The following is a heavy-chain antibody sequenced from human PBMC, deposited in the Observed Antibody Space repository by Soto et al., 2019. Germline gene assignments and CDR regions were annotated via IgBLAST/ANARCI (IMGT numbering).Heavy chain of an antibody. J-gene: IGHJ4*02. V-gene: IGHV1-46*01. CDR2: INPSGGST. Sequence: QVQLVQSGAEVKKPGASMKVSCKASGYIFANHYIHWVRQAPGQGLEGMGIINPSGGSTNYLQKFQGRVTMTRDTSTSTVYMELSSLRSEDTAVYFCARADYYDGSGFYYDYWGQGTLVTVSS. CDR3: ARADYYDGSGFYYDY. CDR1: GYIFANHY. D-gene: IGHD3-22*01.